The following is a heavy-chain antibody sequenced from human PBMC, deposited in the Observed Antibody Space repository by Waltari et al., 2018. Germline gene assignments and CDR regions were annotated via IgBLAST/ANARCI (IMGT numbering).Heavy chain of an antibody. V-gene: IGHV1-69*04. D-gene: IGHD4-17*01. CDR1: GGTFKHFA. Sequence: QVQLVKSGPEMKRPGHSVNISCKASGGTFKHFAIDWVRQAPGQDLGWMGRIAPVVGRANSAQMFQGRLTMTADKSTTTAYMELSGLRSEDTAIYYCARDLLSAVTTNYYHPMDVWGQGTTVTVSS. J-gene: IGHJ6*02. CDR3: ARDLLSAVTTNYYHPMDV. CDR2: IAPVVGRA.